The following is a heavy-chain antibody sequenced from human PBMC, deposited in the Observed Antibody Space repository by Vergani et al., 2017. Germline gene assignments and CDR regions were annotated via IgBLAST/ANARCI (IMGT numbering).Heavy chain of an antibody. CDR2: INHSGST. J-gene: IGHJ6*02. Sequence: QVQLQQWGAGLLKPSETLSLTCAVYGGSFSGYYWSWIRQPPGKGLEWIGEINHSGSTNYNPSLKSRVTISVDTSKNQFSLKLSSVTAADTAVYYCARPKNRRYCSSTSCTYGMDVWGQGTTVTVSS. CDR3: ARPKNRRYCSSTSCTYGMDV. V-gene: IGHV4-34*01. CDR1: GGSFSGYY. D-gene: IGHD2-2*01.